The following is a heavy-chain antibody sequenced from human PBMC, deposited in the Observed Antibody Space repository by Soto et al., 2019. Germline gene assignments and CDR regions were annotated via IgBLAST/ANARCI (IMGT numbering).Heavy chain of an antibody. V-gene: IGHV4-30-2*01. CDR1: GGSISSGGYS. J-gene: IGHJ4*02. CDR3: ARGWGRIFDY. CDR2: IYHSEST. Sequence: PSETLSLTCAVSGGSISSGGYSWSWIRQPPGKGLEWIGYIYHSESTYYNPSLKSRVTMSVDRSKNQFSLKLTSVTAADTAVYYCARGWGRIFDYWGQGTLVTVSS. D-gene: IGHD7-27*01.